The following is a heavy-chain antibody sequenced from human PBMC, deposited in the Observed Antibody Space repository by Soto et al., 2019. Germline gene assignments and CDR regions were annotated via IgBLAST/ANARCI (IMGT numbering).Heavy chain of an antibody. J-gene: IGHJ6*02. V-gene: IGHV1-18*01. D-gene: IGHD2-2*01. Sequence: QVQLVQSGAEVKKPGASVKVSCKASGYTFTSYGISWVRQAPGQGLEWMGWISAYNGNTNYAQKLQGRVTMTTDTSTSTAYMELRSLRSDDTAVYYCASEGYCSSTSCSPYYYYGMDVWGQGTTVTVSS. CDR1: GYTFTSYG. CDR2: ISAYNGNT. CDR3: ASEGYCSSTSCSPYYYYGMDV.